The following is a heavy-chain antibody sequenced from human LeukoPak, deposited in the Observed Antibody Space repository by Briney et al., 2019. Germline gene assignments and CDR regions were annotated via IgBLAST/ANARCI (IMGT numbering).Heavy chain of an antibody. J-gene: IGHJ4*02. D-gene: IGHD3-10*01. V-gene: IGHV1-69*01. CDR2: IIPIFGTA. CDR1: GGTFSSYA. Sequence: SVKVSCKASGGTFSSYAISRVRQAPGQGLEWMGGIIPIFGTANYAQKFQGRVTITADESTSTAYMELSSLRSEDTAVYYCARATTYYYGSGSYYSPFDYWGQGTLVTVSS. CDR3: ARATTYYYGSGSYYSPFDY.